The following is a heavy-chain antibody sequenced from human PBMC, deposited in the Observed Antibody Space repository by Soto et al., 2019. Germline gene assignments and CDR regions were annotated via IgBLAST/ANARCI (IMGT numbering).Heavy chain of an antibody. Sequence: GGSLRLSCAASGFTFSSYAMHWVRQASGKGLEYVSAISSNGGSTYYANSVKGRFTISRDNSKNTLYLQMGSLGAEDMAVYYCASSATPEHYDFWSGPTDYWGQGTLVTVSS. D-gene: IGHD3-3*01. CDR2: ISSNGGST. CDR3: ASSATPEHYDFWSGPTDY. J-gene: IGHJ4*02. CDR1: GFTFSSYA. V-gene: IGHV3-64*01.